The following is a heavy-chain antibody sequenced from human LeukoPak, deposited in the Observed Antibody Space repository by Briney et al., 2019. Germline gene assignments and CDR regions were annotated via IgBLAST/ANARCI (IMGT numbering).Heavy chain of an antibody. CDR3: ARAPYYSHVEFYFDY. CDR1: GFTFSSYW. CDR2: MKQDGSEK. V-gene: IGHV3-7*03. J-gene: IGHJ4*02. Sequence: GGSLRLSCVVSGFTFSSYWMSWVRLAPGQGLEWVANMKQDGSEKYYVDSVKGRFTISRDNAKNSLYLQMNSLRAEDTAVYYCARAPYYSHVEFYFDYWGQGTLVTVSS. D-gene: IGHD3-22*01.